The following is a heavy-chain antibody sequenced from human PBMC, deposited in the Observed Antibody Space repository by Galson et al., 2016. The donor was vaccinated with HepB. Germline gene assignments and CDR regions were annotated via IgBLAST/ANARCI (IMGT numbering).Heavy chain of an antibody. D-gene: IGHD1-26*01. J-gene: IGHJ4*02. Sequence: CAISGDSVSNNNAAWHWIRQSPSRGLEWLGRTYYRSKWYNDYAVSVKSRITINPDISKNQFSLQLNSVTPEDTSVYYCARDREGASFDYWGQGTLVTVSS. CDR1: GDSVSNNNAA. V-gene: IGHV6-1*01. CDR3: ARDREGASFDY. CDR2: TYYRSKWYN.